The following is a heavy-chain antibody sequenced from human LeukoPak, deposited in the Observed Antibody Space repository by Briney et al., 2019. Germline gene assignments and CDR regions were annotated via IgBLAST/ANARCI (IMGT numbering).Heavy chain of an antibody. Sequence: GASVKVSCKASGYSFTAYLMHWVRQAPGQGLEWMGWINPNTGGTNYAQKFQGRVTMTRDTSISTAYMELTSLRSDDTALYYCARDLVGATTLDEGFWGQGTLATVSS. CDR2: INPNTGGT. CDR1: GYSFTAYL. J-gene: IGHJ4*02. D-gene: IGHD1-26*01. V-gene: IGHV1-2*02. CDR3: ARDLVGATTLDEGF.